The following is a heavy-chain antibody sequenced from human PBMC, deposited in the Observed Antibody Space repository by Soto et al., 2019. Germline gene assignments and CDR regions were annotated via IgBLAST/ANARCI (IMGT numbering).Heavy chain of an antibody. CDR2: IIHIFGTA. V-gene: IGHV1-69*13. Sequence: SVKVSCKASGGTFSSYAISWVRQATGQGLERTGGIIHIFGTANHAQKIQGRVTITADESTSTAYMELSTLRSEDTAVYYCARAGGYSHVLCVVCDVWGQGTRV. CDR1: GGTFSSYA. J-gene: IGHJ3*01. D-gene: IGHD6-13*01. CDR3: ARAGGYSHVLCVVCDV.